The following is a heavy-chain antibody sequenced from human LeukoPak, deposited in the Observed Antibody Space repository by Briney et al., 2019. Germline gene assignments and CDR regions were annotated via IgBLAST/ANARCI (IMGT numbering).Heavy chain of an antibody. CDR3: ATPFWGKGMDV. Sequence: SVKVSCKASGGTFSSYAISWVRQAPGQGLEWMGRIIPILGIANYAQKFQGRVTITADKSTSTAYMELSSLRSEDTAVYYCATPFWGKGMDVWGQGTTVTVSS. CDR1: GGTFSSYA. V-gene: IGHV1-69*04. J-gene: IGHJ6*02. D-gene: IGHD3-16*01. CDR2: IIPILGIA.